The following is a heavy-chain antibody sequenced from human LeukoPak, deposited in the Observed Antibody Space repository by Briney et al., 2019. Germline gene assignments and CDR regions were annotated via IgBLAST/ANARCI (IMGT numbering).Heavy chain of an antibody. V-gene: IGHV3-30*03. CDR1: RFTFSSYW. D-gene: IGHD6-13*01. CDR3: ASAYSSSWPFDY. Sequence: PGGSLRLSCAASRFTFSSYWMSWVRQAPGKGLEWVAVISYDGSNQYDAGSVKGRFTISRDNSKNTLYLQMNSLRAEDTAVYYCASAYSSSWPFDYWGQGTLVTVSS. J-gene: IGHJ4*02. CDR2: ISYDGSNQ.